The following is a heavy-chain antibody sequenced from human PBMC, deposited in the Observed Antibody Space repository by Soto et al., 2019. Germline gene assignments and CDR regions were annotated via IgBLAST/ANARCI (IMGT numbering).Heavy chain of an antibody. V-gene: IGHV4-59*02. J-gene: IGHJ4*02. CDR2: IYYDGKST. D-gene: IGHD3-10*01. CDR1: GASVSNYY. Sequence: QVHLQESGPGLVRPSETLSLTCTVSGASVSNYYWSWIRQSPGKGLEWIGYIYYDGKSTKYNPSLKSRVTVTLDTSKNQFSLDLSPVTPADTAIYYGAIWPDGHRDYLVHWGQGILVAVSS. CDR3: AIWPDGHRDYLVH.